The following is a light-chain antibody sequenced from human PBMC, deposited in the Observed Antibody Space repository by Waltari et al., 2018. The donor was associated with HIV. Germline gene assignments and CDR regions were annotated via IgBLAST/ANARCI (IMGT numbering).Light chain of an antibody. CDR3: CSYAGSYTHVV. CDR1: SSDVGGYNY. CDR2: DVS. J-gene: IGLJ2*01. V-gene: IGLV2-11*01. Sequence: QSALTQPRSVSGSPGQSVTISCTGTSSDVGGYNYVSLYQQHPGKAPKLSIYDVSKRPSGVPDRFAGSRSGNTASLTCSGLQAEDEADYYCCSYAGSYTHVVFGGGTKLTVL.